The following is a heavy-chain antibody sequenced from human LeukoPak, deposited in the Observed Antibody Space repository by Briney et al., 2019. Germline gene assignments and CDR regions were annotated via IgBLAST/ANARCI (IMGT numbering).Heavy chain of an antibody. CDR3: ARGPYCSSTSCYGFAKIMLYNWFDP. V-gene: IGHV4-34*01. CDR2: INHSGST. J-gene: IGHJ5*02. D-gene: IGHD2-2*01. CDR1: GGSFSGYY. Sequence: SETLSLTCAVYGGSFSGYYWSWIRQPPGKGLEWIGEINHSGSTNYNPSLKSRVTISVDTSKNQFSLKLCSVTAADTAVYYCARGPYCSSTSCYGFAKIMLYNWFDPWGQGTLVTVSS.